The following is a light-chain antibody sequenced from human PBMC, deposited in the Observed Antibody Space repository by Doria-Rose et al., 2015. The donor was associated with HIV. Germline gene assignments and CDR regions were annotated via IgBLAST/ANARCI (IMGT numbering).Light chain of an antibody. Sequence: QSVVTQPPSVSAAPGQKVTISCSGSSSNIGNNYVSWFQQLPGTAPKLLIYENNKRPSGIPDRFSGSKSGASATLGITGLQTGDEADYYCGTWDNSLDIGVFGGGTKLTVL. CDR3: GTWDNSLDIGV. CDR1: SSNIGNNY. V-gene: IGLV1-51*02. CDR2: ENN. J-gene: IGLJ2*01.